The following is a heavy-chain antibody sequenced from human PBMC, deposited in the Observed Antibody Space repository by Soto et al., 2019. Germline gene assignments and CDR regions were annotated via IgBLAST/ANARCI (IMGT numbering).Heavy chain of an antibody. V-gene: IGHV3-11*06. CDR1: GFTFSDYY. CDR2: ISSSSSYT. J-gene: IGHJ4*02. D-gene: IGHD6-19*01. Sequence: QVQLVESGGGLVKPGGSLRLSCAASGFTFSDYYMSWIRQAPGKGLEWVSYISSSSSYTNYADSVKGRFTISRDNAKNSLYLQMNSLRAEDTAVYYCARRSGASSWLVHSYYFDYWGQGTLVTVSS. CDR3: ARRSGASSWLVHSYYFDY.